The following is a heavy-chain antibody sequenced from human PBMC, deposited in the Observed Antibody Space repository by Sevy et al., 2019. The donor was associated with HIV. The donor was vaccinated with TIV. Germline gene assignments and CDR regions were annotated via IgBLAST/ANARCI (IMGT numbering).Heavy chain of an antibody. CDR2: TRNKADGYTT. D-gene: IGHD6-13*01. V-gene: IGHV3-72*01. CDR3: STHAGIAAAGRVFDY. CDR1: GFTFSDHY. Sequence: GGLRLSCAASGFTFSDHYMEWVRQAPGKGLEWVGRTRNKADGYTTEYAASVKGRFTISRDDSENSLYLQMNSLKTEDTAVYYCSTHAGIAAAGRVFDYWGQGALVTVSS. J-gene: IGHJ4*02.